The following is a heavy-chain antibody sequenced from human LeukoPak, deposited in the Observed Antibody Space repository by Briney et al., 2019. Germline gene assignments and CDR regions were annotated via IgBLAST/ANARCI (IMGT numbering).Heavy chain of an antibody. V-gene: IGHV4-59*08. D-gene: IGHD5-24*01. CDR1: GGSISNSY. CDR2: ISYSGST. CDR3: ARRGVEMAPVRPDNWFDP. J-gene: IGHJ5*02. Sequence: SETLSLTCTVSGGSISNSYWGWIRQPPGKGLEWIGYISYSGSTKYNPSLKSRVTLSVDTSKNQFSLKVNSVTAADTAVYYCARRGVEMAPVRPDNWFDPWGQGTLVTVSS.